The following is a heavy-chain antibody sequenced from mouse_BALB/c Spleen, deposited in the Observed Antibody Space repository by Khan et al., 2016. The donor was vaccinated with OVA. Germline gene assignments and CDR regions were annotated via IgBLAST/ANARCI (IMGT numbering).Heavy chain of an antibody. CDR1: GDSITSGS. V-gene: IGHV3-8*02. Sequence: EVQLQESGPSLVKPSQTLSLICSVTGDSITSGSWNWIRKFPGNKLEFMGYMIYSGHPSYIPSLKSRLSITRPTSKNQYYLQVKSVTTADTATYYWAESTYKYACLYWGRETLGSISA. J-gene: IGHJ3*01. CDR3: AESTYKYACLY. CDR2: MIYSGHP. D-gene: IGHD2-14*01.